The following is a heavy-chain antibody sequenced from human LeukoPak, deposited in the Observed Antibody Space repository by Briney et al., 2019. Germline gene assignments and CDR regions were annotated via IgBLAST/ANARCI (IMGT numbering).Heavy chain of an antibody. CDR1: GFTFSNAW. CDR2: IKSKTDGGTT. CDR3: TARYCRSTSCYGEYFQR. D-gene: IGHD2-2*01. Sequence: GGSLRLSCAASGFTFSNAWMSWVRQAPGKGLEWVGRIKSKTDGGTTDYAAPGKPRFTIPRDDSKNTLYLQMNSLKTEDTAVYYCTARYCRSTSCYGEYFQRWGQGDLVSVSS. V-gene: IGHV3-15*01. J-gene: IGHJ1*01.